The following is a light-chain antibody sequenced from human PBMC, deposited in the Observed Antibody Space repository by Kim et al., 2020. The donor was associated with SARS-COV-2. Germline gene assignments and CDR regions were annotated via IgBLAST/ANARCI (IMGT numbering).Light chain of an antibody. J-gene: IGLJ2*01. CDR1: RWGDKD. CDR2: EET. CDR3: QVWDNRVALG. Sequence: VSQGQAARITGCGDRWGDKDVCWYRQKPGQSPVWVIYEETKRPSGIPERFSGSKSGTTATLTISGTQAMDEADYYCQVWDNRVALGFGGGTQLTVL. V-gene: IGLV3-1*01.